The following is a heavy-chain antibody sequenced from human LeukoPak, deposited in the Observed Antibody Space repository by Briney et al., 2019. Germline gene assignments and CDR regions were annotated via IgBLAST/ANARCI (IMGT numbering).Heavy chain of an antibody. Sequence: GASVKVSCKASGGTFSSYAISWVRQAPGQGLEWMGGIIPIFGTANYAQKFQGGVTITADESTSTAYMELSSLRSEDTAVYYCASQYCANGVCNDYWGQGTLVTVSS. V-gene: IGHV1-69*13. J-gene: IGHJ4*02. D-gene: IGHD2-8*01. CDR2: IIPIFGTA. CDR1: GGTFSSYA. CDR3: ASQYCANGVCNDY.